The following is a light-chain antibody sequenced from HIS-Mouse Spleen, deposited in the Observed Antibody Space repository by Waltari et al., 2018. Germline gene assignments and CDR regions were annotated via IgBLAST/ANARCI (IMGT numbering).Light chain of an antibody. J-gene: IGLJ3*02. CDR1: NIGSKR. V-gene: IGLV3-21*02. Sequence: SYVLTQPPSVSVAPGQTARITCGGNNIGSKRVNWYQQKPGQATVLVVYDDSDRPSGIPERFSGSNSGNTATLTISRVEAGDEADYYCQVWDSSSDHRVFGGGTKLTVL. CDR3: QVWDSSSDHRV. CDR2: DDS.